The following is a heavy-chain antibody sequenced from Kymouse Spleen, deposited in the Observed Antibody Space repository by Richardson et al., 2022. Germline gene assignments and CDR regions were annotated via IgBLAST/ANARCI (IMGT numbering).Heavy chain of an antibody. D-gene: IGHD3-3*01. CDR3: AREFLEWSLYYYYGMDV. CDR1: GFTFSSYW. J-gene: IGHJ6*02. CDR2: IKQDGSEK. Sequence: EVQLVESGGGLVQPGGSLRLSCAASGFTFSSYWMSWVRQAPGKGLEWVANIKQDGSEKYYVDSVKGRFTISRDNAKNSLYLQMNSLRAEDTAVYYCAREFLEWSLYYYYGMDVWGQGTTVTVSS. V-gene: IGHV3-7*01.